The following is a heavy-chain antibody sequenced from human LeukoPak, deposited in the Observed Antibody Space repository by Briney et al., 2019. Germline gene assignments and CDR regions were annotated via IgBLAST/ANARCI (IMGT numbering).Heavy chain of an antibody. Sequence: AGGSLRLSCAASGFTFSDYYMSWIRQAPGKGLERVSYISSSGSTIYYADSVKGRFTISRDNAKNSLYLQMNSLRAEDTAVYYCAREFPPYCGGDCYFWVDVWGQGTTVTVSS. CDR3: AREFPPYCGGDCYFWVDV. CDR1: GFTFSDYY. D-gene: IGHD2-21*02. J-gene: IGHJ6*02. V-gene: IGHV3-11*01. CDR2: ISSSGSTI.